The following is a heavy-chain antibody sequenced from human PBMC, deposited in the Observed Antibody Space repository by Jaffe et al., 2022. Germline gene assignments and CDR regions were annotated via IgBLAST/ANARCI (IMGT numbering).Heavy chain of an antibody. J-gene: IGHJ4*02. CDR3: TRDRGGMGY. D-gene: IGHD1-20*01. V-gene: IGHV3-49*04. CDR1: GFTFGDYA. CDR2: IRSKAYGGTT. Sequence: EVQLVESGGGLVQPGRSLRLSCTASGFTFGDYAMSWVRQAPGKGLEWVGFIRSKAYGGTTEYAASVKGRFTISRDDSKSIAYLQMNSLKTEDTAVYYCTRDRGGMGYWGQGTLVTVSS.